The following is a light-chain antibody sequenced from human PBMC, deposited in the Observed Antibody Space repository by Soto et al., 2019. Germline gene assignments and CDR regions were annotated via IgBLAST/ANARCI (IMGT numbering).Light chain of an antibody. CDR3: QQRINGPPWS. Sequence: IVLTHSPDTLSLSTGERATLSCRASQSVGSYLAWYQHKLGQPPRLLIYVASNRATGIPVRFRGSGSGTDFTLTISSLEPEDFAVYYCQQRINGPPWSFGPGTKVDI. J-gene: IGKJ1*01. CDR1: QSVGSY. CDR2: VAS. V-gene: IGKV3-11*01.